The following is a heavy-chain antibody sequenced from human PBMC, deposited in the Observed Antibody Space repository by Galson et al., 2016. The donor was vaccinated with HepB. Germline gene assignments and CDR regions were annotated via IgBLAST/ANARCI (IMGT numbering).Heavy chain of an antibody. CDR2: MSYDGSSK. Sequence: SLRLSCAASGFSFSTYAMHWVRQAPGKGLEWVTMMSYDGSSKYYGDSVKGRFTISRDSSKNSLYLHMNSLRAEDTAVYYCAKTGDTTGWDSYFDLWGRGTLVTVSS. CDR1: GFSFSTYA. CDR3: AKTGDTTGWDSYFDL. J-gene: IGHJ2*01. V-gene: IGHV3-30*18. D-gene: IGHD6-19*01.